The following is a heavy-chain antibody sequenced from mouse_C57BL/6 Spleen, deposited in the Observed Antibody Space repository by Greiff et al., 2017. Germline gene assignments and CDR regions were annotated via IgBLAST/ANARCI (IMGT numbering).Heavy chain of an antibody. CDR1: GYAFSSSW. J-gene: IGHJ4*01. Sequence: VQLQQSGPELVKPGASVKISCKASGYAFSSSWMNWVKQRPGKGLEWIGRIYPGDGDHNYNGKFKGKATLTADKSSSTAYMQLSSLTSEDSAVYVCAREDYYGLYAMDYWGQGTSVTVSS. CDR3: AREDYYGLYAMDY. V-gene: IGHV1-82*01. CDR2: IYPGDGDH. D-gene: IGHD1-1*01.